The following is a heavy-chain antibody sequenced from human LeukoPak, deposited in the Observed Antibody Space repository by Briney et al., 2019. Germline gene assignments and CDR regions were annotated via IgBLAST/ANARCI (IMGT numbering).Heavy chain of an antibody. J-gene: IGHJ3*02. Sequence: ASVNVSCKASGYTFTSYGISWVRQAPGQGLERMGWISAYNGNTNYAQKLQGRVTMTTDTSTSTAYMELRSLRSDDTAVYYCAREGLGHDAFDIWGQGTMVTVSS. CDR3: AREGLGHDAFDI. CDR1: GYTFTSYG. D-gene: IGHD6-19*01. V-gene: IGHV1-18*04. CDR2: ISAYNGNT.